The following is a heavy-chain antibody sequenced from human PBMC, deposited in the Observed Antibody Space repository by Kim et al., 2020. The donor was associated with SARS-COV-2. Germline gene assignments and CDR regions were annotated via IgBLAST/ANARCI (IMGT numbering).Heavy chain of an antibody. Sequence: SVKVSCKASGGAFSSHAIAWVRQAPGQGLEWMGAIVPSLGTTNYAQNFQGTVSITADVSTSTVYMELFSLRPEDTALYYCARGGPISGAAFPPNSWFDP. V-gene: IGHV1-69*13. CDR3: ARGGPISGAAFPPNSWFDP. CDR2: IVPSLGTT. D-gene: IGHD3-3*01. J-gene: IGHJ5*02. CDR1: GGAFSSHA.